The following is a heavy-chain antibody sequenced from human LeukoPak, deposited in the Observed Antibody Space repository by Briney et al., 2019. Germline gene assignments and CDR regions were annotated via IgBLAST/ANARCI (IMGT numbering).Heavy chain of an antibody. CDR1: GGSFSRYY. Sequence: SETLSLTCAVYGGSFSRYYWSWIRQPPGKGLEWIGEINHSGSTNYNPSLKSRVTISVDTSKNQFSLKLSSVTAADTAVYYCARGPFVVVPPPKTEMSFRDYWGQGTLVTVSS. CDR2: INHSGST. V-gene: IGHV4-34*01. CDR3: ARGPFVVVPPPKTEMSFRDY. J-gene: IGHJ4*02. D-gene: IGHD2-2*01.